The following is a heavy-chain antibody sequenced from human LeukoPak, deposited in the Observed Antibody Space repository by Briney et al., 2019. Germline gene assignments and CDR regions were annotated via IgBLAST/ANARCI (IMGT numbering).Heavy chain of an antibody. CDR1: GFTFSSYG. Sequence: GGSLRLSCAASGFTFSSYGIHWVRQAPGKGLEWVAVISYDGSNKYYADSVKGRFTISRDNSKNTLYLQMNSLRAEDTAVYYCAKENALLWFGESMGYFDYWGQGTLVTVSS. CDR3: AKENALLWFGESMGYFDY. D-gene: IGHD3-10*01. J-gene: IGHJ4*02. CDR2: ISYDGSNK. V-gene: IGHV3-30*18.